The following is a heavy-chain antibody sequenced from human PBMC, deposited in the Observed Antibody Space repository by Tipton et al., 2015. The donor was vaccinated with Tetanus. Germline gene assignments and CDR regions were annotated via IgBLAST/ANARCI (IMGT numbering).Heavy chain of an antibody. V-gene: IGHV1-8*01. D-gene: IGHD6-13*01. J-gene: IGHJ6*02. CDR1: GYTFTSYD. CDR2: MNPNSGNT. CDR3: ARGWASIAAAGTVFVNYYYYGMDV. Sequence: QVQLVQSGAEVKKPGASVKVSCKASGYTFTSYDINWVRQATGQGLEWMGWMNPNSGNTGYAQKFQGRVTMTRNTSISTAYMELSSLRSEDTAVYYYARGWASIAAAGTVFVNYYYYGMDVWGQGTTVTVSS.